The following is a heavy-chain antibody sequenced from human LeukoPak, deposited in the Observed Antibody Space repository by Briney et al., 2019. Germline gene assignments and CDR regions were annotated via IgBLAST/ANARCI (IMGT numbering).Heavy chain of an antibody. V-gene: IGHV3-7*04. J-gene: IGHJ4*02. CDR2: IKQDGSKK. CDR1: GFPFSSYW. Sequence: QTGGSLRLSCVASGFPFSSYWMTSVRQAPGKGLEWVANIKQDGSKKSYVDSVKGRFTISRDNAKNSLYLQMNSLRAEDTAIYYCTRVGYIDEGIDYWGQGTLVTVSS. CDR3: TRVGYIDEGIDY. D-gene: IGHD5-24*01.